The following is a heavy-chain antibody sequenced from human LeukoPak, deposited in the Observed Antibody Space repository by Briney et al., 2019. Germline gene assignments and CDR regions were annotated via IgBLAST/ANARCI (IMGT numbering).Heavy chain of an antibody. CDR2: ITYDGAFDGGKT. CDR3: ARGVVYPAWSGPHWSDY. Sequence: PGGSLRLSCEASGLSLSNYPMHWVRQAPGKGLEWITLITYDGAFDGGKTYYADSVKGRFTVSRDKSKNTLFLQMNSLRAEDTAVYYCARGVVYPAWSGPHWSDYWGQGALVTVSS. V-gene: IGHV3-30*07. CDR1: GLSLSNYP. D-gene: IGHD3-3*01. J-gene: IGHJ4*02.